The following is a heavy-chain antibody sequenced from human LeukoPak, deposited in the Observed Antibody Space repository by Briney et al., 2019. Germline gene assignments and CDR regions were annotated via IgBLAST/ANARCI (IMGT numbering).Heavy chain of an antibody. D-gene: IGHD5-24*01. V-gene: IGHV4-39*02. J-gene: IGHJ6*02. CDR2: IYYSGST. CDR3: ARDNTAEDGHNFYYYYGMDV. Sequence: PSETLSLTCTVSGGSISSSSYYWGWIRQPPGKGLEWIGSIYYSGSTYYNPSLKSRVTISVDTSTNQFSLKLSSVTAADTAVYSCARDNTAEDGHNFYYYYGMDVWDQGTTVTVSS. CDR1: GGSISSSSYY.